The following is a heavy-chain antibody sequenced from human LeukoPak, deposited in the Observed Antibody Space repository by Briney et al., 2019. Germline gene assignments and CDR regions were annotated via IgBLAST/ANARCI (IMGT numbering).Heavy chain of an antibody. D-gene: IGHD5-18*01. V-gene: IGHV3-30*02. CDR2: IRYDGSNK. CDR1: GFTFSNDW. CDR3: ANGQSGYSYGALDY. J-gene: IGHJ4*02. Sequence: GGSLRLSCAASGFTFSNDWMHWVRQAPGKGLEWVAFIRYDGSNKYYADSVKGRFTISRDNSKNTLYLQMNSLRAEDTAVYYCANGQSGYSYGALDYWGQGTLVTVSS.